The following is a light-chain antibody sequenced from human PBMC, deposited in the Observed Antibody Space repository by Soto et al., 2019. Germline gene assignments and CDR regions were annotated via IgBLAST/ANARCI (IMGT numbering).Light chain of an antibody. CDR1: QSISSW. V-gene: IGKV1-5*03. CDR3: QHYNTYPWT. J-gene: IGKJ1*01. Sequence: DIQLTQSPSFRSASVGDRVTITCRASQSISSWLAWYQQKPGKAPNLLIHKASHLESGVPSRFSGSGSGTEFTLTISSLQPGDFATYYCQHYNTYPWTFGQGTKVDIK. CDR2: KAS.